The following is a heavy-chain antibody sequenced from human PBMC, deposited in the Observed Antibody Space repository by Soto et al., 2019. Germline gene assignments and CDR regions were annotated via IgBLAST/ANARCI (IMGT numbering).Heavy chain of an antibody. Sequence: QVQLVQSGAEVKKPGSSVKVSCKASGGTFSSYAISWVRQAPGQGLEWMGGIIPIFGTANYAQKFQGRVTIPGEESTRTAYMELSSLRSEDTAVYYCARSGRVATKLWNWFDPWGQGTLVTVSS. CDR3: ARSGRVATKLWNWFDP. V-gene: IGHV1-69*01. J-gene: IGHJ5*02. D-gene: IGHD5-12*01. CDR2: IIPIFGTA. CDR1: GGTFSSYA.